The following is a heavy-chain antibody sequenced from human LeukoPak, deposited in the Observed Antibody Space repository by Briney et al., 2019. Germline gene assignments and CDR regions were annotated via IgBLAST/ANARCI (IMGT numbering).Heavy chain of an antibody. Sequence: GGSLRLSCAASGFTFSSYAMHWVRQAPGKGLGWVAVISYDGSDKYYADSVKGRFSISRDNSKNTLYLQMNSLRAEDTAVYYCAKDPRRYSRTGGYFDYWGQGTLVTVSS. J-gene: IGHJ4*02. CDR2: ISYDGSDK. D-gene: IGHD6-13*01. CDR3: AKDPRRYSRTGGYFDY. CDR1: GFTFSSYA. V-gene: IGHV3-30*04.